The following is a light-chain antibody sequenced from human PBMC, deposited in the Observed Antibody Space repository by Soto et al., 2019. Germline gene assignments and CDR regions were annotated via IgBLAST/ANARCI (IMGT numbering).Light chain of an antibody. J-gene: IGKJ1*01. V-gene: IGKV1-16*02. CDR3: QQYGNYPRT. CDR2: AAS. Sequence: DIQMTQSPSSLSESVGDRITITCRASQDIRNYLAWLQQKPGKATKYLIYAASTLQPGVPSKFSGSGSGTDFTLTISSLQPEDFATYYCQQYGNYPRTFGQGTTVEIK. CDR1: QDIRNY.